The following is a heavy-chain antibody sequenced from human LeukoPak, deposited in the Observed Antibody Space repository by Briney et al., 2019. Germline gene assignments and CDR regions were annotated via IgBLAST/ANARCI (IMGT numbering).Heavy chain of an antibody. CDR3: ARGPLAHCSSTSCYSWVAFDI. CDR1: GYTFTGYY. CDR2: INPNSGGT. Sequence: RASVKVSCKASGYTFTGYYMHWVRQAPGQGLEWMGWINPNSGGTNYAQKFQGRVTMTRDTSISTAYMELSRLRSDDTAVYYCARGPLAHCSSTSCYSWVAFDIWGQGTMVTVSS. V-gene: IGHV1-2*02. D-gene: IGHD2-2*01. J-gene: IGHJ3*02.